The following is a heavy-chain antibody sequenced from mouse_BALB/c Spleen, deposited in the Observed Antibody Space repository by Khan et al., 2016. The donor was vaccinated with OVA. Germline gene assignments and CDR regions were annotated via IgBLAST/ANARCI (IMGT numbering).Heavy chain of an antibody. J-gene: IGHJ2*01. CDR1: GFTFNIFG. CDR2: ISSGSSTI. V-gene: IGHV5-17*02. CDR3: ARGGGYDGGFDY. Sequence: EVQLQESGGGLVQPGGSRKLSCAASGFTFNIFGMHWVRQAPEKGLEWVAYISSGSSTIYYADTVKGRFTISRDNPKNTVFLQMTSLRSEDTAMYYYARGGGYDGGFDYWGQGTTLTVSS. D-gene: IGHD2-2*01.